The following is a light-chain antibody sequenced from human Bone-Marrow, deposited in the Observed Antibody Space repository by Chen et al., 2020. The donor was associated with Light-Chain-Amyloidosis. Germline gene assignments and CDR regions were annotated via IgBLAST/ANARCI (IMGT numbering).Light chain of an antibody. CDR2: DTS. V-gene: IGKV1-33*01. Sequence: DIQMTQSPSSLSASVGDRVTITCQASQDISSSLNWYQQKQGEAPKLLIYDTSILETGVPSRFRGSGSGTHCTFTISSLQSEDFETYYCQQCDNIPYTFGQGTKLEIK. J-gene: IGKJ2*01. CDR1: QDISSS. CDR3: QQCDNIPYT.